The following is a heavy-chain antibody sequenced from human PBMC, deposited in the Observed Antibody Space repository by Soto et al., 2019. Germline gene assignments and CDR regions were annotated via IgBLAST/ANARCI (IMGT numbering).Heavy chain of an antibody. CDR3: AQDSLVAGYYGMDV. CDR2: ISGSGGST. Sequence: SGGSLRLSCAASGFTFSSYAMSWVRQAPGRGLEWVSAISGSGGSTYYADSVKGRFTISRDNSKNTLYLQMNSLRAEDTAVYYCAQDSLVAGYYGMDVWGQGTTVTVYS. CDR1: GFTFSSYA. D-gene: IGHD3-9*01. V-gene: IGHV3-23*01. J-gene: IGHJ6*02.